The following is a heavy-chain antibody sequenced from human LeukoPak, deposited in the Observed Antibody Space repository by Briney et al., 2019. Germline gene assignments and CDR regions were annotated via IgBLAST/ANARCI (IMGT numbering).Heavy chain of an antibody. J-gene: IGHJ4*02. CDR3: ARDRWVYGDYSCAY. Sequence: GGSLRLSCAASGFIFHSYSMHWVRQAPGKGLEWVAVISYDGSNKHYADSVQGRFTISRDNSKSTLYLQMGSLRAEDTAVYYCARDRWVYGDYSCAYWGQGTLVTVSS. V-gene: IGHV3-30-3*01. D-gene: IGHD4-17*01. CDR2: ISYDGSNK. CDR1: GFIFHSYS.